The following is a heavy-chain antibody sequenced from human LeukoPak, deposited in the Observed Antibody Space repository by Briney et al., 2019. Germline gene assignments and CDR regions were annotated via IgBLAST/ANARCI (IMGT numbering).Heavy chain of an antibody. CDR1: GGSISSYY. CDR2: IYYSGST. CDR3: ARVPQLDYCSSTSCYTGGYYFDY. Sequence: SETLSLTCTVSGGSISSYYWSWIRQPPGKGLEWIGYIYYSGSTNYNPSLKSRVTISVDTSKNQFSLKLSSVTAADTAVYYCARVPQLDYCSSTSCYTGGYYFDYWGQGTLVIVSS. D-gene: IGHD2-2*02. J-gene: IGHJ4*02. V-gene: IGHV4-59*01.